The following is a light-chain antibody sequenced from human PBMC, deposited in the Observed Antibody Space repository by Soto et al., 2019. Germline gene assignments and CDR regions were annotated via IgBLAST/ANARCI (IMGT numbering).Light chain of an antibody. CDR2: DIS. CDR3: HQYGSSPTT. CDR1: QSVGSY. V-gene: IGKV3-20*01. J-gene: IGKJ1*01. Sequence: EIVLAQSPATLSLSPGERATLSCRASQSVGSYFAWYQQKPGQTPRLLIYDISYRATGIPARFSGSGSGTDFSLTISRLEPEDFAVYYCHQYGSSPTTLGQGTKVDIK.